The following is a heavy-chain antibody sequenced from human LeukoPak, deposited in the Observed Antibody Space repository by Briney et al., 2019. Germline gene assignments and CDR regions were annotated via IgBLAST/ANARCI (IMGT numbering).Heavy chain of an antibody. D-gene: IGHD4-17*01. Sequence: GGALRLFCAASGFTFSGSAMHWVRQASGKGLEGVGRIRSKANSYATAYGVSVEDRFTICRDDSKNTAYLQMNSLKTEDTAVYYCTRQGARDYGDYGYYYYYMDVWGKGTTVTVSS. CDR2: IRSKANSYAT. CDR3: TRQGARDYGDYGYYYYYMDV. J-gene: IGHJ6*03. V-gene: IGHV3-73*01. CDR1: GFTFSGSA.